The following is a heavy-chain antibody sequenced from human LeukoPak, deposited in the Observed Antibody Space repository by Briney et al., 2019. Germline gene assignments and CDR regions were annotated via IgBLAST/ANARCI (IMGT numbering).Heavy chain of an antibody. CDR3: ARAIAAAGFDY. Sequence: SETLSLTCTVSGYSIISGSYWAWIRQPPGKGLEWIGHIYHSGTTSYNLSLKSRVTISVDTSNNQFSLKLSSVTAADTAVYYCARAIAAAGFDYWGQGTLVTVSS. V-gene: IGHV4-38-2*02. J-gene: IGHJ4*02. D-gene: IGHD6-13*01. CDR1: GYSIISGSY. CDR2: IYHSGTT.